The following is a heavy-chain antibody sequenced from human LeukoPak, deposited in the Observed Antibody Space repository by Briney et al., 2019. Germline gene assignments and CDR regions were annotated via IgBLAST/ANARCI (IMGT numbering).Heavy chain of an antibody. CDR2: ISAYNGNT. D-gene: IGHD1-26*01. J-gene: IGHJ4*02. Sequence: EASVNVSCKASGYTFTSYGISWVRQAPGQGLEWMGWISAYNGNTNYAQKLQGRVTMTTDTSTSTAYMELRSLRSDDTAVYYCARGLGATYKYYFDYWGQGTLVTVSS. CDR1: GYTFTSYG. V-gene: IGHV1-18*01. CDR3: ARGLGATYKYYFDY.